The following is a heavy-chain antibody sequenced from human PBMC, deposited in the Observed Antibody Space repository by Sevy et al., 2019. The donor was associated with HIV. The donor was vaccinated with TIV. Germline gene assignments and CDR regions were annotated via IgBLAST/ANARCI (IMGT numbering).Heavy chain of an antibody. Sequence: GGSLRLSCAASRFTFSTYDIHWVRQAPGKGLEWVAVISHDGSYQYYTDSVKGRFTISRDDSKNKAYLQKNSLRADESGVYYCAKGQGYDYNWGNGRSEYYFDYWGQGTLVTVSS. D-gene: IGHD3-16*01. J-gene: IGHJ4*02. CDR1: RFTFSTYD. CDR3: AKGQGYDYNWGNGRSEYYFDY. CDR2: ISHDGSYQ. V-gene: IGHV3-30*18.